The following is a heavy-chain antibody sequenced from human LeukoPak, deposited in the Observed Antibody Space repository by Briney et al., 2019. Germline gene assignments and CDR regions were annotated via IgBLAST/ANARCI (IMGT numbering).Heavy chain of an antibody. CDR3: ARGAYSSSHFDY. V-gene: IGHV3-33*08. Sequence: PGGSLRLSCAASGFTFSSYAMSWVRQAPGKGLEWVAVIWYDGSNKYYADSVKGRFTISRDNSKNTLYLQMNSLRAEDTAVYYCARGAYSSSHFDYWGQGTLVTVSS. D-gene: IGHD6-13*01. CDR1: GFTFSSYA. J-gene: IGHJ4*02. CDR2: IWYDGSNK.